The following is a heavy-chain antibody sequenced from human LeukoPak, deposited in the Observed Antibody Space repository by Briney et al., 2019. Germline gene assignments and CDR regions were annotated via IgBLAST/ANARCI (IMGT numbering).Heavy chain of an antibody. CDR1: GFTFSNAW. J-gene: IGHJ4*02. CDR3: TSDDPVNRS. V-gene: IGHV3-15*01. Sequence: PGGSLRLSCAASGFTFSNAWMNWVRQAPGKGLEWVGRIKTNSDGGATDYAAPVKDRFTISRDDSKNTLFLQVNTLKTEDTAMYYCTSDDPVNRSWGQGTLVTVSS. CDR2: IKTNSDGGAT.